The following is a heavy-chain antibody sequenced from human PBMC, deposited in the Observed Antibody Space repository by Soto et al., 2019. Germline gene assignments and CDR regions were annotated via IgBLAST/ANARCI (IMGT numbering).Heavy chain of an antibody. J-gene: IGHJ5*02. V-gene: IGHV4-59*01. Sequence: SGTLSLTCTVSGGSIRSYYWSWIRQPPGKGLEWIGYIYYSGSTNYNPSLKSRVTISADTSKNQFSLKLSSVTTADTAIYYCARLFYYGSGSPWFDPWGQGTLVTVSS. CDR2: IYYSGST. D-gene: IGHD3-10*01. CDR3: ARLFYYGSGSPWFDP. CDR1: GGSIRSYY.